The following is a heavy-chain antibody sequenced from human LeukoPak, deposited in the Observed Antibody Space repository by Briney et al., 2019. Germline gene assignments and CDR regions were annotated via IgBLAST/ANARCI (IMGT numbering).Heavy chain of an antibody. V-gene: IGHV3-33*06. CDR2: IWPDGSKK. Sequence: GRSLRLSCAASGFTFSTYAMHWVRQAPGKGLEWVAFIWPDGSKKYYADSVKGRFAISRENSKNTVHLQMNDLRPEDTALYFCAKISSSAESNFDYWGQGTLLTVSS. J-gene: IGHJ4*02. CDR3: AKISSSAESNFDY. D-gene: IGHD6-25*01. CDR1: GFTFSTYA.